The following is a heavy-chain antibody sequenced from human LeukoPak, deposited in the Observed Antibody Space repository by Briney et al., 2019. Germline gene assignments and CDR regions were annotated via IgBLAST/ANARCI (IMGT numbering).Heavy chain of an antibody. CDR2: ISGSGGST. Sequence: GGSLRLSCAASGFTCSSHAMSWVRQAPGKGLEWVSAISGSGGSTYYADSVKGRFTISRDNSKNTLYLQMNSLRAEDTAVYYCAKPGGLQYYYDSSGYAHYWGQGTLVTVSP. V-gene: IGHV3-23*01. CDR3: AKPGGLQYYYDSSGYAHY. J-gene: IGHJ4*02. CDR1: GFTCSSHA. D-gene: IGHD3-22*01.